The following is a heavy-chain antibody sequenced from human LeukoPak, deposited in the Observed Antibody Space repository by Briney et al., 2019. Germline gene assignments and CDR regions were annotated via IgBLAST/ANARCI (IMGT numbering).Heavy chain of an antibody. CDR2: ISSSSSYI. CDR1: GFTFSSYS. V-gene: IGHV3-21*04. J-gene: IGHJ6*02. Sequence: PGGSLRLSCAASGFTFSSYSMNWVRQAPGKGLEWVSSISSSSSYIYYADSVKGRFTISRDNAKKSLYLQMNSLRAEDTAVYYCARPQPRGDYYGMDVWGQGTTVTVSS. CDR3: ARPQPRGDYYGMDV. D-gene: IGHD3-10*01.